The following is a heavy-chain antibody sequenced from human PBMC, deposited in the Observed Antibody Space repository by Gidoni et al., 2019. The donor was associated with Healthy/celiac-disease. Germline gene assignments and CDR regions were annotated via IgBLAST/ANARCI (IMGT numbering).Heavy chain of an antibody. V-gene: IGHV1-46*01. Sequence: QVLLVQSGAEVKKPGASVKVSCKASGYTFTSYYLHWGRQAPGQGLDWMGIINPSGGSTSYAQKFQGRVTMTRDTSTSTVYMELSSLRSEDTAVYYCARGGRQGFDYWGQGTLVTVSS. CDR2: INPSGGST. CDR1: GYTFTSYY. J-gene: IGHJ4*02. D-gene: IGHD3-16*01. CDR3: ARGGRQGFDY.